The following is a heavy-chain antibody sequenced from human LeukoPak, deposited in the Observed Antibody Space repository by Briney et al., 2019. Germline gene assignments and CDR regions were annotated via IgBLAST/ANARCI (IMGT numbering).Heavy chain of an antibody. Sequence: QPGGSLRLSCAASGFIFSSYAMSWVRQAPGKGLEWVSTVSGGGVTTYYADSAKGRFTISRDNSKNTLYLQMNSLTAEDTAVYYCPKQSYASGWNPFDYWGQGILVTVSS. V-gene: IGHV3-23*01. CDR1: GFIFSSYA. CDR2: VSGGGVTT. J-gene: IGHJ4*02. CDR3: PKQSYASGWNPFDY. D-gene: IGHD6-19*01.